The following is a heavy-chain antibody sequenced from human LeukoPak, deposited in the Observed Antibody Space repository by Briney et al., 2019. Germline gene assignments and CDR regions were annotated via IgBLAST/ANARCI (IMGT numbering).Heavy chain of an antibody. CDR3: ARSLAVPGEFDD. V-gene: IGHV4-4*02. CDR1: EDSVSNSRW. CDR2: IYRDGNA. D-gene: IGHD6-19*01. Sequence: SGTLSLTCDVSEDSVSNSRWWSWVRQSPGKGLEWIAEIYRDGNAGYNPFLRGRVTISMDKSRNQFSLTLHSVTAADTAMYYCARSLAVPGEFDDWGQGTLVTVSS. J-gene: IGHJ4*02.